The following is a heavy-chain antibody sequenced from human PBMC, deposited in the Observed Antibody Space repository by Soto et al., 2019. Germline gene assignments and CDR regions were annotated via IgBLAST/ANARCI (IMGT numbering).Heavy chain of an antibody. V-gene: IGHV1-2*02. CDR1: GYTFTGYY. D-gene: IGHD1-26*01. CDR3: ARSIVGATYYYYYGMDV. Sequence: ASVKVSCKASGYTFTGYYMHWVRQAPGQGLEWMGWINPNSGGTNYAQKFQGRVTMTRDTSISTAYMELSRLRSDDTAVYYCARSIVGATYYYYYGMDVWGQGTTVTV. CDR2: INPNSGGT. J-gene: IGHJ6*02.